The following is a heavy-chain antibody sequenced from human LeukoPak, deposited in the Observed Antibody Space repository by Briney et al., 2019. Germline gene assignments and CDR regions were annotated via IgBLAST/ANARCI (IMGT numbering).Heavy chain of an antibody. Sequence: SETLSLTCAVYGGSFSAYYWTWIRQPPGKGLEWIGEINHSGSSNYNSSLRSRVTISVDTSYKQFSLRLSSVTAADTAVYYCAPRGDIEHSYVYGKWFDPWGQGTRVTVSS. D-gene: IGHD5-18*01. J-gene: IGHJ5*02. V-gene: IGHV4-34*01. CDR3: APRGDIEHSYVYGKWFDP. CDR1: GGSFSAYY. CDR2: INHSGSS.